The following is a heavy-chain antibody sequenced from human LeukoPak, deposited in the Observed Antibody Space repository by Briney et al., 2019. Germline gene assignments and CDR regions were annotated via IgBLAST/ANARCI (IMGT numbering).Heavy chain of an antibody. D-gene: IGHD1-26*01. CDR2: VNADGGNT. CDR1: GFTFDNYR. J-gene: IGHJ4*02. Sequence: GGSLRLSCAASGFTFDNYRMSWVRQAPGKGLEWVSTVNADGGNTCYADSVKGRFTISRDNSKSTLILQMNSLRVEDTALYYCTKRVKYGGTWDHFADWGQGTLVSVSS. CDR3: TKRVKYGGTWDHFAD. V-gene: IGHV3-23*01.